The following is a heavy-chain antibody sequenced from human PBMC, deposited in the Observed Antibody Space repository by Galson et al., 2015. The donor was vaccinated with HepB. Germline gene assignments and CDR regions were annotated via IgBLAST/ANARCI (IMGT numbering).Heavy chain of an antibody. CDR1: GYTFTSYG. CDR2: ISAYNGNT. D-gene: IGHD3-9*01. J-gene: IGHJ6*02. CDR3: ARDLRYVDWLEAYCYYGMDV. V-gene: IGHV1-18*04. Sequence: SVKVSCKASGYTFTSYGISWVRQAPGQGLEWMGRISAYNGNTNYAQKLQGRVTMTTDTSTSTAYMELRSLRSDDTAVYYCARDLRYVDWLEAYCYYGMDVWRQGTSVTGSS.